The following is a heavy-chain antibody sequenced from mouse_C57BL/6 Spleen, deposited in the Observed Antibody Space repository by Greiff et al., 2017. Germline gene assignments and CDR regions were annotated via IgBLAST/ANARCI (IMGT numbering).Heavy chain of an antibody. CDR2: ISGGGGNT. V-gene: IGHV5-9*01. CDR3: ARDYDYDGVFAY. CDR1: GFTFSSYT. D-gene: IGHD2-4*01. J-gene: IGHJ3*01. Sequence: EVKLMESGGGLVKPGGSLKLSCAASGFTFSSYTMSWVRQTPEKRLEWVATISGGGGNTYYPDSVKGRFTISRDNAKNTLYLQMSSLRSEDTALYYCARDYDYDGVFAYWGQGTLVTVSA.